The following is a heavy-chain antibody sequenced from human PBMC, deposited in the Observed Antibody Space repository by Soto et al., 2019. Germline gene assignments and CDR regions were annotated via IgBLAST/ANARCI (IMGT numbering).Heavy chain of an antibody. J-gene: IGHJ5*02. D-gene: IGHD3-10*01. CDR1: GYTFTSYG. CDR2: ISAYNGNT. CDR3: ARVEIFLVYGSGTCSLLP. Sequence: ASVKVSCKASGYTFTSYGISWVRQAPGQGLEWMGWISAYNGNTNYAQKLQGRVTMTTDTSTSTAYMELRSLRSDDTAVYYCARVEIFLVYGSGTCSLLPWGQGTLVNGSS. V-gene: IGHV1-18*01.